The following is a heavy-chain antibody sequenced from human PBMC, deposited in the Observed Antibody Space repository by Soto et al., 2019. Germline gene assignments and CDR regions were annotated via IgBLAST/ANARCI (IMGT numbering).Heavy chain of an antibody. Sequence: SVEVSCKASGGTFSSYAISWVRQAPGQGLEWMGGIIPIFGTANYAQKFQGRVTITADKSTSTAYMELSSLRSEDTAVYYCARDASSGYRLKKNWFDPWGQGTLVTVSS. D-gene: IGHD3-22*01. J-gene: IGHJ5*02. CDR1: GGTFSSYA. CDR3: ARDASSGYRLKKNWFDP. V-gene: IGHV1-69*06. CDR2: IIPIFGTA.